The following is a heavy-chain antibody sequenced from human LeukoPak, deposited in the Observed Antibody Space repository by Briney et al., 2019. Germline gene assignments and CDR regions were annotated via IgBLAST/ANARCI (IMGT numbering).Heavy chain of an antibody. V-gene: IGHV3-33*01. Sequence: GGSLRLSCAASGFTFSNFGMHWVRQAPGKGLEWVAVIWYTGGDIYYSDSVKGRFTISRDNSKNTLYLQMSSLRVEDTAVYYCARDLKTPYYFGSGSFYYGMDVWGQGTTVTVS. CDR3: ARDLKTPYYFGSGSFYYGMDV. J-gene: IGHJ6*02. CDR1: GFTFSNFG. D-gene: IGHD3-10*01. CDR2: IWYTGGDI.